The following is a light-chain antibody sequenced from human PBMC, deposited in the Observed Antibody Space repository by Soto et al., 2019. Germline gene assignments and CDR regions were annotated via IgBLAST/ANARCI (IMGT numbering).Light chain of an antibody. CDR3: QQSYRSPYT. J-gene: IGKJ2*01. CDR2: GAS. Sequence: IQMTQSPSSLSASVGDSVTVTCRASKSINIYLNWYQQKPGKAPTLLIYGASSLQSGVPSRFIGGGARTDFTLTISSLQPEDFATYYCQQSYRSPYTFGQGTKVEIK. CDR1: KSINIY. V-gene: IGKV1-39*01.